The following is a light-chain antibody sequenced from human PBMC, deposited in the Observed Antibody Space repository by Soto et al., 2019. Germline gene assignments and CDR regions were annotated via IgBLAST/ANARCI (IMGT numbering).Light chain of an antibody. CDR3: AAWDDSLNGVV. CDR2: YDD. CDR1: SSNIGKNA. Sequence: QSVLPQPPSVSEAPRQRVTISCSGSSSNIGKNAVNWYQQLPGKAPKLLIYYDDLLPSGVSDRFSGSKSGTSGSLAISGLQSEDEADYYCAAWDDSLNGVVFGGGTKLTVL. V-gene: IGLV1-36*01. J-gene: IGLJ2*01.